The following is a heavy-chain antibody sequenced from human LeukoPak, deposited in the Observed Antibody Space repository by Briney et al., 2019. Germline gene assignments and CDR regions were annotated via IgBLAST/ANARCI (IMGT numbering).Heavy chain of an antibody. CDR3: ALIGDIVVVPAAIRHDY. J-gene: IGHJ4*02. CDR2: INHSGST. CDR1: GGSFSGYY. D-gene: IGHD2-2*02. V-gene: IGHV4-34*01. Sequence: PSETLSLTCAVYGGSFSGYYWSWIRQPPGKGLEWIGEINHSGSTNYNPSLKSRVTISVDTSKNQFSLKLSSVTAADTAVYYCALIGDIVVVPAAIRHDYWGQGTLVTVSS.